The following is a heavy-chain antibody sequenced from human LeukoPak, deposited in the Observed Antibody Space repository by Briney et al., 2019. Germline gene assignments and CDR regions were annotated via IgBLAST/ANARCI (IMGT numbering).Heavy chain of an antibody. J-gene: IGHJ4*02. V-gene: IGHV3-15*01. CDR3: ITGPY. Sequence: GGSLRLPGAASGPAFSDARLGWVRRAPGKGLEWVGRIKGKPDGGTPDYAAPVKGRFTISTDDSKDTLYLQMSSLKIEDTAVYYCITGPYWGQGTLVTVSS. CDR1: GPAFSDAR. CDR2: IKGKPDGGTP.